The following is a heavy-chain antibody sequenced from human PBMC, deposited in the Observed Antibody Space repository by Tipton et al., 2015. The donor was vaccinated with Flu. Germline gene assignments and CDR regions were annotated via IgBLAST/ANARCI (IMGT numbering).Heavy chain of an antibody. D-gene: IGHD4-17*01. J-gene: IGHJ5*02. CDR2: IYTSGST. V-gene: IGHV4-61*09. Sequence: TLSLTCTVSGGSISSSSYYWTWIRQPAGKGLEWIGQIYTSGSTKYNPSLKSRVTMSLDTSKNQFSLKMSSATAADTAMYYCARDYGDLNWFDPWGQGTLVTVSS. CDR3: ARDYGDLNWFDP. CDR1: GGSISSSSYY.